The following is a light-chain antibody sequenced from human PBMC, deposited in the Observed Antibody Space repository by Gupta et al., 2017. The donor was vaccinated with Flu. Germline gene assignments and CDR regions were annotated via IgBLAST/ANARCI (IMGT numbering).Light chain of an antibody. J-gene: IGLJ1*01. Sequence: QSELTHLPSASGTPGQTVTISCSGSSSNIGSTTVDWYQQLPVTAPKLPVHDNNQRPLRVPDRFSGSKSGTSAFLATSGLRSEDKAVYDGAAWDDSLNGAEVFGSGTKVTVL. CDR1: SSNIGSTT. CDR3: AAWDDSLNGAEV. CDR2: DNN. V-gene: IGLV1-44*01.